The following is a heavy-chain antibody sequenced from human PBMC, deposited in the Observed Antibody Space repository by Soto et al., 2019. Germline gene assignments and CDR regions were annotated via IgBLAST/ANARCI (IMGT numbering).Heavy chain of an antibody. Sequence: SETLSLTCTVSGASINSAYWSWIRQSPGKGLEYLGYIYYSGSNNFDPSLKSRVSVSVDTSKNQVSLRLRSVTAADTAVYYCARGTGITISGVVLNGLDVWGQGTTVTVSS. D-gene: IGHD3-3*01. J-gene: IGHJ6*02. V-gene: IGHV4-59*01. CDR1: GASINSAY. CDR2: IYYSGSN. CDR3: ARGTGITISGVVLNGLDV.